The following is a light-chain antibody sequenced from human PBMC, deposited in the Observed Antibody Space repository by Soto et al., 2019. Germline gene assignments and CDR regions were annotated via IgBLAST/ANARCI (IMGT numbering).Light chain of an antibody. J-gene: IGKJ2*01. CDR2: GAS. Sequence: EIVMTQSPATLSVSPGERATLSCRASQSVGSKLIWYQHKPGHAPRLLIYGASARATGIPARFSGRGSGTEFTLTISSLQSEDSAIYYCQERSKWPLYTFGQGTKLEIK. CDR3: QERSKWPLYT. CDR1: QSVGSK. V-gene: IGKV3-15*01.